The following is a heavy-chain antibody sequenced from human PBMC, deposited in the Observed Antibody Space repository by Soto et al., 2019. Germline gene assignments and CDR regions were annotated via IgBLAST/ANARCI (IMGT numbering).Heavy chain of an antibody. Sequence: QLVQSGGEVKKPGASVRVSCKASAYAFSFGFSWVRQAPGQGLEWMGWIGASDGSTNSAPKFRGRISMTTDTSTNTAYMDLLSLTSDDTAVYFCASYYFGSGSYYRFDNWGQGTLVTVSS. D-gene: IGHD3-10*01. V-gene: IGHV1-18*01. J-gene: IGHJ4*02. CDR2: IGASDGST. CDR3: ASYYFGSGSYYRFDN. CDR1: AYAFSFG.